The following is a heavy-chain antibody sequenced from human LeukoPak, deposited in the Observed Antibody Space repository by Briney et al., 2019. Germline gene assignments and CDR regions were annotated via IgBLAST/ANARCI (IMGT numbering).Heavy chain of an antibody. D-gene: IGHD2-15*01. Sequence: SVRVSCKASGYTFTGHHMHWVRQAPGQGLEWMGGINPIFGTASYAQKFRGRVTFTTDESTSTAYMELTSLKAEDTAVYYCAREEYCSGGSCYPRHHFDHWGQGTLVTVSS. CDR3: AREEYCSGGSCYPRHHFDH. CDR2: INPIFGTA. V-gene: IGHV1-69*05. J-gene: IGHJ4*02. CDR1: GYTFTGHH.